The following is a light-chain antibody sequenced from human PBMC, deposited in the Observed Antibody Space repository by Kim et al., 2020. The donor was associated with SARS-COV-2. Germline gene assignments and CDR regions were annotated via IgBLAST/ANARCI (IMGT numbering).Light chain of an antibody. V-gene: IGLV3-1*01. CDR2: QDS. J-gene: IGLJ2*01. CDR1: NLGDKY. Sequence: SYELTQPPSVSVSTGQTAGITCSGDNLGDKYACWYQQKPGQSPVLVIYQDSKRPSGIPERFSGSNSGNTATLTISGTQTMDEADYYCQVWDSSTVVFGGG. CDR3: QVWDSSTVV.